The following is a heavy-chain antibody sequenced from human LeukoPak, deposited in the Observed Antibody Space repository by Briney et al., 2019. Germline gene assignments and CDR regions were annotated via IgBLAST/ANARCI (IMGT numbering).Heavy chain of an antibody. D-gene: IGHD1-1*01. CDR3: AKDGYDYYYYYLDV. V-gene: IGHV3-23*01. CDR1: GFTFSSYA. CDR2: ISGSGGTT. Sequence: GGSLRLSCAASGFTFSSYAMSWVRQAPGRGLEWVSAISGSGGTTYYADSVKGRFTISRDNSKNTLYLQMNSLRAEDTAVYYCAKDGYDYYYYYLDVWGRGTAVTVSS. J-gene: IGHJ6*03.